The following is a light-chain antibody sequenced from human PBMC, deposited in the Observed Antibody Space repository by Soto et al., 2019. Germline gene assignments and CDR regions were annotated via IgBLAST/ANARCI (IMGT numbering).Light chain of an antibody. CDR3: QHYGRSPM. CDR1: QSVTSTY. V-gene: IGKV3-20*01. J-gene: IGKJ1*01. Sequence: EIVLAQSPGTLSLSAGERATLSCLASQSVTSTYLAWYQQRSGQAPRLLVYATSTRAVGVPDRFTGSGSGTDFTLTISRLEPEDFAVYYCQHYGRSPMFGPGTKVDIK. CDR2: ATS.